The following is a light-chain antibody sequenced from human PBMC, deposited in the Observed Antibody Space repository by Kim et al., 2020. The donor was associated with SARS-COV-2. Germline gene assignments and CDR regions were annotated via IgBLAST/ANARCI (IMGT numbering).Light chain of an antibody. CDR3: SAWDNSLNAWV. Sequence: QAGLAQPPSVSKGLRQTATLTCTGSGKNVGNQGAAWLQQHQGHPPKLLSYRNNNRPSGISERFSASRSGNTASLTITGLQAEDEADYYCSAWDNSLNAWVFGGGTQLTVL. J-gene: IGLJ3*02. CDR2: RNN. CDR1: GKNVGNQG. V-gene: IGLV10-54*04.